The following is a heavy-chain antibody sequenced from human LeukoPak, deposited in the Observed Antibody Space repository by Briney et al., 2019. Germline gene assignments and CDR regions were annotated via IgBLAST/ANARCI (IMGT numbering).Heavy chain of an antibody. Sequence: SQTLSLTCAISGDSVSSNSAAWNWIRQSPSRGLEWLGRTYYRSKWYNDYAVSVKSRITINPDTSKNQFSLQLNSVTPEDTAVYYCARDALYSGSYRNWFDPWGQGTLVTVSS. J-gene: IGHJ5*02. D-gene: IGHD1-26*01. CDR2: TYYRSKWYN. CDR3: ARDALYSGSYRNWFDP. CDR1: GDSVSSNSAA. V-gene: IGHV6-1*01.